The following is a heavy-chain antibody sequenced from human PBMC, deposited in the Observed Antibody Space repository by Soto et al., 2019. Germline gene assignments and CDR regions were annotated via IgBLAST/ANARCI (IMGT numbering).Heavy chain of an antibody. CDR3: ARQVSSAWPPYYYDMDV. CDR1: GGSISSYF. V-gene: IGHV4-59*08. D-gene: IGHD6-25*01. J-gene: IGHJ6*02. Sequence: SETLSLTCTVSGGSISSYFWSWIRQPPGRGLEWIGHIHYSGSTNYNPSLKSRVTISVDTSKNQVSLKLSSVTAADTAMYFCARQVSSAWPPYYYDMDVWGQGTTVS. CDR2: IHYSGST.